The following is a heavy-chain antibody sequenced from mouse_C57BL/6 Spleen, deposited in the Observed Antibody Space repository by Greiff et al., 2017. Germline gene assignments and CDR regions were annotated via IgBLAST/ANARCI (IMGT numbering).Heavy chain of an antibody. Sequence: QVQLQQPGAELVKPGASVKLSCKASGYTFTSYWMHWVKQRPGQGLEWIGMIHPNSGSTNYNEKFKSKATLTVDKSSSTAYMQLISLTSEDSAVYYCARGLPYFDYWGQGTTLTVSS. V-gene: IGHV1-64*01. CDR1: GYTFTSYW. CDR2: IHPNSGST. CDR3: ARGLPYFDY. J-gene: IGHJ2*01. D-gene: IGHD2-2*01.